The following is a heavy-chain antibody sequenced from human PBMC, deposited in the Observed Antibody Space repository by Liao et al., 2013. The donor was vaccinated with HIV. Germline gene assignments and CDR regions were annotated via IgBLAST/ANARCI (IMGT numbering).Heavy chain of an antibody. CDR1: GGSISSSSYY. D-gene: IGHD3-3*01. CDR3: ARAIYYDFWSGEAQTFDY. V-gene: IGHV4-39*07. J-gene: IGHJ4*02. Sequence: QLQLQESGPGLVKPSETLSLTCTVSGGSISSSSYYWGWIRQPPGKGLEWIGSIYYSGSTYYNPSLKSRVTISLDTSKNQLSLKLSSVTAADTAVYYCARAIYYDFWSGEAQTFDYWGQGTLVTVSS. CDR2: IYYSGST.